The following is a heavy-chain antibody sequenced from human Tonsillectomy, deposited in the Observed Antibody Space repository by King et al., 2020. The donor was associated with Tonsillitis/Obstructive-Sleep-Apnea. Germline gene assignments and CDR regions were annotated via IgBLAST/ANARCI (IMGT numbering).Heavy chain of an antibody. Sequence: MQLVQSGAEVKKPGESLRISCKGSGYSFTSYWISWVRQMPGKGLEWMGRIDPSDSYTNYSPSFQGHVTISADKSISTAYLQWSSLKASDTAIYYCASTGDHYGSGNYFSKAMDVWGQGTTVTVSS. J-gene: IGHJ6*02. D-gene: IGHD3-10*01. CDR1: GYSFTSYW. CDR2: IDPSDSYT. CDR3: ASTGDHYGSGNYFSKAMDV. V-gene: IGHV5-10-1*03.